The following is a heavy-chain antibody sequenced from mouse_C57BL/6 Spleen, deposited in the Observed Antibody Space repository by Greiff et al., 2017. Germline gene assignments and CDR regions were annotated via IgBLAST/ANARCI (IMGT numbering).Heavy chain of an antibody. Sequence: VQLQQSGAELVRPGASVTLSCKASGYTFTDYEMHWVKQTPVHGLEWIGAIDPETGGTAYNQKFKGKAILTADKSSSTAYMELRSLTSEDSAVYYCTGDGARLDYWGQGTTLTVSS. D-gene: IGHD1-1*02. V-gene: IGHV1-15*01. J-gene: IGHJ2*01. CDR3: TGDGARLDY. CDR2: IDPETGGT. CDR1: GYTFTDYE.